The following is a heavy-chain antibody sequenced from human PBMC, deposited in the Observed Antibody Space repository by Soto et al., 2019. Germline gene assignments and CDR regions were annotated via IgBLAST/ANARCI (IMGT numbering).Heavy chain of an antibody. Sequence: QVQLVESGGGVVQPGRSLRLSCAASGFTFSSYAMHWVRRAQGQGLEWVAVISYDGSNKYYADSVKGRFTISRDNSNNALYLQMHSLRAEDTAVYYCARDKRDLRFLEWSYYYDYWGQGSLVTVCS. CDR2: ISYDGSNK. D-gene: IGHD3-3*01. CDR1: GFTFSSYA. J-gene: IGHJ4*02. V-gene: IGHV3-30-3*01. CDR3: ARDKRDLRFLEWSYYYDY.